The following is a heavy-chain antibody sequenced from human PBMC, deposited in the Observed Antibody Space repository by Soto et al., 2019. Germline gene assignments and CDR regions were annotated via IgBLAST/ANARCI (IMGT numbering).Heavy chain of an antibody. CDR1: GFTFSVYG. CDR2: MSYDGATE. D-gene: IGHD3-10*01. V-gene: IGHV3-33*03. J-gene: IGHJ6*02. Sequence: QVQLVESGGGVVQPGRSLRVSCAASGFTFSVYGMHWVRQAPGKGLEWVAIMSYDGATEYYADSVKGRFTISRDNSRYTLYLQMNSLRAEGTAVYYCARSGDTNPYYYHALDVWGQGTTVTVSS. CDR3: ARSGDTNPYYYHALDV.